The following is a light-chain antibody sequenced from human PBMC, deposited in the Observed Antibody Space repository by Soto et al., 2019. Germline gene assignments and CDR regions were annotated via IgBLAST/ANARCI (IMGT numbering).Light chain of an antibody. Sequence: LTQPSSVSGSPGQSITISCTGTSSDVGNYNYVSWYQQYPGRVPKLLIYMVSNRASGVSNRFSGSKSGNTASLTISGLQAEDEADYFCTSPTPGSLYVFGTGTKVTVL. CDR1: SSDVGNYNY. CDR2: MVS. J-gene: IGLJ1*01. CDR3: TSPTPGSLYV. V-gene: IGLV2-14*01.